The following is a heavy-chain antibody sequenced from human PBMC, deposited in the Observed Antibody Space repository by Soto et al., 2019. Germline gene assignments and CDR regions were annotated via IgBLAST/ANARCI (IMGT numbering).Heavy chain of an antibody. CDR2: IYHTVNT. CDR1: GVSIGSHF. CDR3: ERLKYTVVTALES. Sequence: SETLSLTCSVSGVSIGSHFWSWIRQAPGKGPELVGYIYHTVNTNYNPALKSRVTISMDTSKTQLSLQLSSVTAADTAVYYCERLKYTVVTALESWGQGKGVSFS. J-gene: IGHJ3*02. D-gene: IGHD2-15*01. V-gene: IGHV4-59*11.